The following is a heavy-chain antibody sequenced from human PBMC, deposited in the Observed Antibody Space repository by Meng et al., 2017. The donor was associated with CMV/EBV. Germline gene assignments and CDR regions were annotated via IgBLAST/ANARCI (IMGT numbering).Heavy chain of an antibody. J-gene: IGHJ4*02. CDR2: IKQDGSEK. CDR3: ARDPNLLAYYYDSSGWC. CDR1: GFTFSSYW. Sequence: GGSLRLSCAASGFTFSSYWMSWVRQAPGKGLEWVANIKQDGSEKYYVDSVKGRFTISRDNAKNSLYLQMSSLRAEDTAVYYCARDPNLLAYYYDSSGWCWGQGTLVTVSS. D-gene: IGHD3-22*01. V-gene: IGHV3-7*01.